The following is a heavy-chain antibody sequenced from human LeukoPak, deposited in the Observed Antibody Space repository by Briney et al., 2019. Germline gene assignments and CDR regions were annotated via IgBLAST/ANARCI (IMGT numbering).Heavy chain of an antibody. Sequence: ASVKVSCKASGYTLTAYYIYWVRQAPGQGLEWMGRINPNSGGTDYAQNFQGRVTMTRDTSISTAYMELSRLRSDDTAVYYCAKGYCSGGTCYLVENWLDPWGQGTLVTVSS. CDR3: AKGYCSGGTCYLVENWLDP. CDR1: GYTLTAYY. D-gene: IGHD2-15*01. CDR2: INPNSGGT. V-gene: IGHV1-2*06. J-gene: IGHJ5*02.